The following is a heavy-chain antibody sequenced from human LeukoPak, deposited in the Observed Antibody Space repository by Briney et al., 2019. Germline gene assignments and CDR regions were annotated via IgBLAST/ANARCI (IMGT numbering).Heavy chain of an antibody. CDR2: ISAYNGNT. J-gene: IGHJ4*02. CDR3: ARDGPREWWSPYYFDY. CDR1: RYSITSYG. D-gene: IGHD2-15*01. V-gene: IGHV1-18*01. Sequence: ASVKVSCKASRYSITSYGISWVRQAPGQGLEWMGWISAYNGNTKYAQKLQGRVTMTTDTSTSTAHMELRSLRYDDTAVYYCARDGPREWWSPYYFDYWGQGTLVTVSS.